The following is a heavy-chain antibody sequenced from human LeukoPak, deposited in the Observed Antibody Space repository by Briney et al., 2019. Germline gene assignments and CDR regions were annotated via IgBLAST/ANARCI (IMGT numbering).Heavy chain of an antibody. CDR1: GYTFTSYD. CDR3: PTGRYSSGGYWFDP. D-gene: IGHD6-19*01. J-gene: IGHJ5*02. V-gene: IGHV1-8*01. Sequence: GASVKVSCKASGYTFTSYDINWVRQATGQGLEWMGWMNPNSGNTGYAQKFQGRVTMTRNTSISTAYMELSSLRSEDTAVYYCPTGRYSSGGYWFDPWGQGTLVTVSS. CDR2: MNPNSGNT.